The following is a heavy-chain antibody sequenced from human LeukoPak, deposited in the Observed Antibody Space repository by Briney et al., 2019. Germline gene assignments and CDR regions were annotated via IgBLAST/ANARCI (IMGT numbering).Heavy chain of an antibody. J-gene: IGHJ4*02. CDR2: IHQTGGT. Sequence: NPSETLSLTCTVSDYSMGRPRHWGWIRQPPGEGLEWIASIHQTGGTYYNASFRSRATISLDTSKNQFFLELRSVTAADTAVYYCGQYPSIGLPFDYWGQGALVTVSS. CDR3: GQYPSIGLPFDY. D-gene: IGHD3-22*01. CDR1: DYSMGRPRH. V-gene: IGHV4-38-2*02.